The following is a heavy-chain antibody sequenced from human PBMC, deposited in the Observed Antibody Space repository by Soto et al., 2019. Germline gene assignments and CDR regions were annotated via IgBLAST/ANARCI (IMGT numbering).Heavy chain of an antibody. V-gene: IGHV4-30-2*01. J-gene: IGHJ5*02. CDR3: ARGKETYYYGSGTPYNWFDP. D-gene: IGHD3-10*01. CDR2: IYHSGST. CDR1: GGSISSGGYS. Sequence: SETLSLTCIVSGGSISSGGYSWSWIRQPPGKGLEWIGYIYHSGSTYYNPPLKSRVTISVDRSKNQFSLKLSSVTAADTAVYYCARGKETYYYGSGTPYNWFDPWGQGTLVTVSS.